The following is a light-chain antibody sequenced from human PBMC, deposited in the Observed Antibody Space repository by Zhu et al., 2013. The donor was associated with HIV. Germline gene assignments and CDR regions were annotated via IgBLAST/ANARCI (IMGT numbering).Light chain of an antibody. Sequence: EVVLTQSPATLSLSPGERATLSCRASQSVSSYLAWYQQKPGQAPRLLIYDASNRATGIPARFSGSGSGTDFTLTISSLEPEDFAVYYCQQRSSWPPEVFTFGPGTKVDIK. CDR3: QQRSSWPPEVFT. CDR2: DAS. CDR1: QSVSSY. V-gene: IGKV3-11*01. J-gene: IGKJ3*01.